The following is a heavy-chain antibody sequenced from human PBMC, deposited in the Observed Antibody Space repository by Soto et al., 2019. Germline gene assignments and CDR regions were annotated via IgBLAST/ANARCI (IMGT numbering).Heavy chain of an antibody. V-gene: IGHV3-23*01. D-gene: IGHD1-26*01. Sequence: EVQLLESGGGLVQPGGSLRLSCAASGFTFSSYAMSWVRQAPGKGLEWVSAISGSGGSTYYADSVKGRFTISRDNSKNTLYLLMTSLRAEDTAVYYCAKGMSGSAFSGSRDWGQGTLVTVSS. CDR1: GFTFSSYA. CDR3: AKGMSGSAFSGSRD. J-gene: IGHJ4*02. CDR2: ISGSGGST.